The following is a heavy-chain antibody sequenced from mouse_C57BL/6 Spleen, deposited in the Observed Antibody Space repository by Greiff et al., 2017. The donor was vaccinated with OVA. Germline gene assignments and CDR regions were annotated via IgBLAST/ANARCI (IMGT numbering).Heavy chain of an antibody. CDR1: GYTFTDYA. J-gene: IGHJ1*03. V-gene: IGHV1-67*01. D-gene: IGHD1-1*01. Sequence: QVQLQQSGPELVRPGVSVKISCKGSGYTFTDYAMHWVKQSHAKSLEWIGVISTYYGDASYNQKFTDKATMTVAKSSSTAYLELDRLTSEASAVYYCARAKYYGSGWPWNFDVWGTGTAVTVSS. CDR2: ISTYYGDA. CDR3: ARAKYYGSGWPWNFDV.